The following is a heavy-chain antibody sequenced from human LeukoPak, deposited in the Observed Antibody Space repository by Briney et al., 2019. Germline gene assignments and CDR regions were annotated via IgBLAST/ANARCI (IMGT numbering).Heavy chain of an antibody. CDR2: ISSSGRTI. Sequence: PGGSLRLSCAASKFTFSSSEMNWVRQAPGKGLEWIAYISSSGRTIYYADSLKGRFSISRDNAKNSLYLQMNSLRAEDTAVYYCARRRRGVMCFDYWGQGTLVTVSS. CDR3: ARRRRGVMCFDY. D-gene: IGHD3-10*01. CDR1: KFTFSSSE. V-gene: IGHV3-48*03. J-gene: IGHJ4*02.